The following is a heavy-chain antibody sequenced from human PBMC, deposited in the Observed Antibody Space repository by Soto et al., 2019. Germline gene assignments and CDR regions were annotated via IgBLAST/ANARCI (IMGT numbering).Heavy chain of an antibody. V-gene: IGHV3-15*01. CDR2: IKSKTDGGTT. Sequence: GGSLRLSCAASGCTFSNAWMSWVRQAPGKGLEWVGRIKSKTDGGTTDYAAPVKGRFTISRDDSKNTLYLQMNSLKTEDTAVYYCTKDGGYCSSTSCPGWGQGTLVTVSS. D-gene: IGHD2-2*01. CDR1: GCTFSNAW. J-gene: IGHJ4*02. CDR3: TKDGGYCSSTSCPG.